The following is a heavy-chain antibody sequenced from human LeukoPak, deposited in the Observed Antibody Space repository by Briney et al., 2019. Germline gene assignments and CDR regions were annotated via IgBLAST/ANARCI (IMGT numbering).Heavy chain of an antibody. CDR1: GFTFSSHA. Sequence: GGSLRLSCAASGFTFSSHAMSWVRQAPGNGLEWVSAISGSGGSTHYADSVKGRFTISRDNPKSTLYLQMNSLRAEDTAVYFCAKVRYYYDSSGYDYWGQGTLVTVSS. V-gene: IGHV3-23*01. CDR2: ISGSGGST. D-gene: IGHD3-22*01. CDR3: AKVRYYYDSSGYDY. J-gene: IGHJ4*02.